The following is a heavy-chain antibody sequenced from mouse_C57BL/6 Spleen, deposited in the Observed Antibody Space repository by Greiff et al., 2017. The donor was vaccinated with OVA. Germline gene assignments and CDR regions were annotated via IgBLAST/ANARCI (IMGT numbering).Heavy chain of an antibody. CDR2: IDPSDSST. V-gene: IGHV1-69*01. J-gene: IGHJ3*01. D-gene: IGHD2-3*01. CDR1: GYTFTSYW. Sequence: VQLQQPGAELVMPGASVKLSCKASGYTFTSYWMHWVKQRPGQGLEWIGEIDPSDSSTNYNQKFKGKSTLTVDKSSSTAYMQLSSLTSEDSAVYYCARVDGYPAWFAYWGQGTLVTVSA. CDR3: ARVDGYPAWFAY.